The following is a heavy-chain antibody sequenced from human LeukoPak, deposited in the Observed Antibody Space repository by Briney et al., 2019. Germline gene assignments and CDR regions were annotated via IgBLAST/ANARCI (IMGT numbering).Heavy chain of an antibody. CDR2: IYYSGST. Sequence: GALRLSCIASGFTFRNAWMSWVRQVPGKGLEWIGSIYYSGSTYYNPSLKSRVTISVDTSKNQFSLKLSSVTAADTAMYYCARQDHYYDMATDAFDIWGQGTMVTVSS. V-gene: IGHV4-38-2*02. CDR1: GFTFRNAW. D-gene: IGHD3-22*01. J-gene: IGHJ3*02. CDR3: ARQDHYYDMATDAFDI.